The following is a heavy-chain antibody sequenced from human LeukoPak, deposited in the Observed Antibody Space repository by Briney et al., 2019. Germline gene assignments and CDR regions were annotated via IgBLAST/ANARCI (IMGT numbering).Heavy chain of an antibody. Sequence: GGSLRLSCAASGFTFRLYSMNWVRQAPGKGLEWVSYIRSSDGAIAYADSVKGRFTISRDDAKDSLYLQMNSLRDEDTAVYYCARDRDWAFDYWGQGTLITVSS. CDR1: GFTFRLYS. CDR2: IRSSDGAI. V-gene: IGHV3-48*02. J-gene: IGHJ4*02. D-gene: IGHD3-9*01. CDR3: ARDRDWAFDY.